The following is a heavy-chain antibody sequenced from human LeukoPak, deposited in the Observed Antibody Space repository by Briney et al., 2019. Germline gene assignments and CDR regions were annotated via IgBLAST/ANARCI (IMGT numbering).Heavy chain of an antibody. Sequence: GGSLRLSCAASGFTFSSCSINWVRQAPGEGLGWVSYISSSSSTIYYADSVKGRFTISRDNAKNSLYLQMNSLTDEDTAVYYCARTFYYDSSTYPNWFDPWGQGTLVTVSS. CDR2: ISSSSSTI. J-gene: IGHJ5*02. V-gene: IGHV3-48*02. CDR1: GFTFSSCS. D-gene: IGHD3-22*01. CDR3: ARTFYYDSSTYPNWFDP.